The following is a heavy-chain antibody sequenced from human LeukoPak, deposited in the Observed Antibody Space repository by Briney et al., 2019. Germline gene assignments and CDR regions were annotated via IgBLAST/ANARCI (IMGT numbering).Heavy chain of an antibody. CDR1: GDTFSSYT. D-gene: IGHD3-22*01. Sequence: SVKVSCKASGDTFSSYTISWVRQAPGQGLEWMGGIIPIFGTANYAQKFQGRVTITADESTSTAYMELSSLRSEDTAVYYCARPNDSSGYPYFGYWGQGTLVTVSS. CDR3: ARPNDSSGYPYFGY. J-gene: IGHJ4*02. CDR2: IIPIFGTA. V-gene: IGHV1-69*13.